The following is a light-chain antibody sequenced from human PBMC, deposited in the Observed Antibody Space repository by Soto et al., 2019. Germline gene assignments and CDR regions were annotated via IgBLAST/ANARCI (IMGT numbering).Light chain of an antibody. CDR2: KAS. CDR1: QSISSW. J-gene: IGKJ1*01. Sequence: DIQMTQSPSTLSASVGDRVTITCRASQSISSWLAWYQQKPGKAPKLLIYKASSLESGVPSRFSGSGSGTEFTLTISSLQPDDFATYYCQQYNFYSGTFGQGTKVEIK. CDR3: QQYNFYSGT. V-gene: IGKV1-5*03.